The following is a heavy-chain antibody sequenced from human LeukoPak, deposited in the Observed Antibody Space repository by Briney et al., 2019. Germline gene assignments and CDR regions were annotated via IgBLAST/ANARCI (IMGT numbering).Heavy chain of an antibody. V-gene: IGHV3-30*18. CDR3: AKDVDTALDY. J-gene: IGHJ4*02. CDR1: GFTFSSYG. CDR2: ISYDGSNK. D-gene: IGHD5-18*01. Sequence: GGSLRLSCAASGFTFSSYGMHWVRQAPGKGLEWVAVISYDGSNKYCADSVKGRFTISRDNSKNTLYLQMNSLRAEDTAVYYCAKDVDTALDYWGQGTLVTVSS.